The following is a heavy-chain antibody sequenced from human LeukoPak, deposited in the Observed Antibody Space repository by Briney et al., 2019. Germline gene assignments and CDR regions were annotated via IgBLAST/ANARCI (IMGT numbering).Heavy chain of an antibody. CDR2: ISYDGSNK. Sequence: GGSLRLSCAASGFTFSNYGMHWVRQAPGKGLEWVAVISYDGSNKYYTDSVKGRFTISRDNSKNTLYLQMNSLRAEDTAVYYCAKGGAEWELLNWLDPWGQGTLVTVSS. CDR3: AKGGAEWELLNWLDP. J-gene: IGHJ5*02. D-gene: IGHD1-26*01. CDR1: GFTFSNYG. V-gene: IGHV3-30*18.